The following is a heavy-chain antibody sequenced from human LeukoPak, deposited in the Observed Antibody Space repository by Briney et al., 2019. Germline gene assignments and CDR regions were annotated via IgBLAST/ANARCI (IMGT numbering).Heavy chain of an antibody. CDR1: GFTFSDYS. CDR2: TSSSSTYI. J-gene: IGHJ1*01. Sequence: PGGSLRLSCAASGFTFSDYSMNWVRQAPGKGLEWVSFTSSSSTYIYYADSVKGRFTISRDNAKNSLYLQMNSLRAEDTAVYYCASVRGHWGQGTLVTVSS. D-gene: IGHD3-16*02. V-gene: IGHV3-21*06. CDR3: ASVRGH.